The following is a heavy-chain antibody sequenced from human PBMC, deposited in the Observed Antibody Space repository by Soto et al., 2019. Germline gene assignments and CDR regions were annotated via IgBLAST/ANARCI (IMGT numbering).Heavy chain of an antibody. D-gene: IGHD3-10*01. J-gene: IGHJ6*03. CDR1: GYTFTSYY. CDR2: INPSGGST. Sequence: QVQLVQSGAEVKKHGASVKVSCKASGYTFTSYYMHWVRQAPGQGLEWMGIINPSGGSTSYAQKFQGRVPMTRDTSTSTVYMELSSLRSEDTAVYYCARDRLRRSYYYGSGSYPRGYYYYYYMDVLGKGTTVTVSS. V-gene: IGHV1-46*03. CDR3: ARDRLRRSYYYGSGSYPRGYYYYYYMDV.